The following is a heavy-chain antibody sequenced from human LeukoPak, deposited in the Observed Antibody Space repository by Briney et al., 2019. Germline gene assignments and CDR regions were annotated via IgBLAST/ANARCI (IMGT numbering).Heavy chain of an antibody. D-gene: IGHD6-19*01. CDR2: ISGSGGST. Sequence: GSLRLSCAASGSTFSSYAMSWVRQAPGKGLEWVSAISGSGGSTYYADSVKGRFTISRDNSKNTLYLQMNSLRAEDTAVYYCAKPEASSGWSEGDYWGQGTLVTVSS. V-gene: IGHV3-23*01. CDR1: GSTFSSYA. CDR3: AKPEASSGWSEGDY. J-gene: IGHJ4*02.